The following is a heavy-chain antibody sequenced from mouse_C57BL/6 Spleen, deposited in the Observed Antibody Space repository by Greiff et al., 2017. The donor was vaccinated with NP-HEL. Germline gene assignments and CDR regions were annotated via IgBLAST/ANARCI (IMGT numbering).Heavy chain of an antibody. J-gene: IGHJ2*01. CDR2: IYPGDGDT. Sequence: QVQLQQSGPELVKPGASVKISCKASGYAFSSSWMNWVKQRPGKGLEWIGRIYPGDGDTNYNGKFKGKATLTADKSSSTAYMQLSSLTSEDSAVYFCARNAGTDYWGQGTTLTVSS. V-gene: IGHV1-82*01. D-gene: IGHD4-1*01. CDR3: ARNAGTDY. CDR1: GYAFSSSW.